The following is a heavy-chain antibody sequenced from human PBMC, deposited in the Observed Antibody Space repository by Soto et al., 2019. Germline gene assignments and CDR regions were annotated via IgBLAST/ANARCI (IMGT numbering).Heavy chain of an antibody. J-gene: IGHJ6*02. CDR2: IIPIFGTA. V-gene: IGHV1-69*12. Sequence: QVQLVQSGAEVKKPGSSVKVSCKASGGTFSSYAISWVRQAPGQGLEWMGGIIPIFGTANYAQKFQGRVRITADESTSTAYRELSSLRSEDTAVYYCARHVQAAGYYYGMDVWGQGTTVTVSS. CDR1: GGTFSSYA. D-gene: IGHD2-2*01. CDR3: ARHVQAAGYYYGMDV.